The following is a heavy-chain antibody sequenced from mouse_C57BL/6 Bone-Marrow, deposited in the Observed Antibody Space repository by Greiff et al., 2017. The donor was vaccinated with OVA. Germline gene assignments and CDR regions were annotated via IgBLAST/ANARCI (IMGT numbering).Heavy chain of an antibody. CDR3: TRGDYDYDVDY. CDR1: GYTFTDYE. CDR2: IDPETSGT. J-gene: IGHJ2*01. V-gene: IGHV1-15*01. D-gene: IGHD2-4*01. Sequence: QVQLQQSGAELVRPGASVTLSCKASGYTFTDYEMHWVKQTPVHGLEWIGAIDPETSGTAYNQKFKGKAILTADKSSSTAYMELRSLTSEDSAVYYCTRGDYDYDVDYWGQGTTLTVSS.